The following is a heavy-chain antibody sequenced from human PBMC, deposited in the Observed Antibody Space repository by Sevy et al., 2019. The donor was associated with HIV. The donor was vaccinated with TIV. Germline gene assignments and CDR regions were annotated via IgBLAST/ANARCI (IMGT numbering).Heavy chain of an antibody. CDR2: IYTAGTT. Sequence: GGSLRLSCAASGFTISNTHISWVRQAPGKGLEWVSIIYTAGTTYYADSVKGRFAISRDNSKNMVYLQMKSLRDDDTAVYYCAREVSYTSGFDHWGQGTLVTVSS. CDR3: AREVSYTSGFDH. J-gene: IGHJ4*02. CDR1: GFTISNTH. D-gene: IGHD3-22*01. V-gene: IGHV3-53*01.